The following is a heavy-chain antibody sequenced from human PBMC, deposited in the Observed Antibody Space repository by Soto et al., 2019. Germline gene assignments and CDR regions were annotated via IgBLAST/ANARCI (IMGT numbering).Heavy chain of an antibody. J-gene: IGHJ4*02. CDR3: ALPRGYCSSTSCPPGGY. CDR1: GFTFRSYG. D-gene: IGHD2-2*01. Sequence: QVQLVESGGGVVQPGRSLRLSCAASGFTFRSYGMHWVRQAPGKGLEWVAVISYDGSNKYYADSVKGRFTISRDNSKNTLYLQMNSLRAEDTAVYYCALPRGYCSSTSCPPGGYWGQGTLVTVSS. V-gene: IGHV3-30*03. CDR2: ISYDGSNK.